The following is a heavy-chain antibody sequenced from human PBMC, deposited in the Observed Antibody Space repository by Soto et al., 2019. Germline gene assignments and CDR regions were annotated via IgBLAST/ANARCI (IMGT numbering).Heavy chain of an antibody. CDR3: AACGWYVGDYYYYGMDV. CDR1: GYTLTELS. Sequence: QVQLVQSGAEVKKPGASVKVSCKVSGYTLTELSMHWVRQAPGKGLEGMGGFDPEDGETIYAQKFQGRVTMTEDTSTDTAYMELSSLRSEDTAVDYCAACGWYVGDYYYYGMDVWGQGTTVTVSS. J-gene: IGHJ6*02. V-gene: IGHV1-24*01. CDR2: FDPEDGET. D-gene: IGHD6-19*01.